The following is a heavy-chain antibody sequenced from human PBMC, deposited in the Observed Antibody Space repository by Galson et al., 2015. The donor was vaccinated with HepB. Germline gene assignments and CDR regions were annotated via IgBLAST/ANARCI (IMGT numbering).Heavy chain of an antibody. V-gene: IGHV3-30-3*01. J-gene: IGHJ6*02. CDR1: GLIFSSYT. CDR2: ISYEGTNT. D-gene: IGHD2-15*01. Sequence: SLRLSCAASGLIFSSYTMHWVRQAPGKGLEWVALISYEGTNTYYADSVRGRFTISRDNSKNTVYLQMNSLRGDDTAVFYCVTVGYSGGSWNSDYYGMDVWGQGTSVTVFS. CDR3: VTVGYSGGSWNSDYYGMDV.